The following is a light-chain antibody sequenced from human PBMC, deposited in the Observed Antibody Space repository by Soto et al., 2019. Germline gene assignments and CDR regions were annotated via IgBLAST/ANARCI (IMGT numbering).Light chain of an antibody. Sequence: AIQMTQSPSSLSASVGDTVTITCRASQGVGNDLGWYQQKPGKAPKLLIYHVSTLHSGVSSRFSGSGSGTYFTLTISSLQPEDFATYYCLQYNSNPLTFGGGTKVAIK. CDR3: LQYNSNPLT. CDR2: HVS. CDR1: QGVGND. J-gene: IGKJ4*01. V-gene: IGKV1-6*01.